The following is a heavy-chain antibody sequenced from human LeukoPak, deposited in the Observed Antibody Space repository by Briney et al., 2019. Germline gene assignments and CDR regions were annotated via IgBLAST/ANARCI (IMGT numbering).Heavy chain of an antibody. Sequence: SVTVSCKASGGTFSSYAISWVRQAPGQGLEWMGGIIPIFGTANYAQKFQGRVAITTDESTSTAYMELSSLRSEDTAVYYCASGDTMIVVGGGAFDIWGQGTMVTVSS. J-gene: IGHJ3*02. D-gene: IGHD3-22*01. CDR3: ASGDTMIVVGGGAFDI. CDR1: GGTFSSYA. V-gene: IGHV1-69*05. CDR2: IIPIFGTA.